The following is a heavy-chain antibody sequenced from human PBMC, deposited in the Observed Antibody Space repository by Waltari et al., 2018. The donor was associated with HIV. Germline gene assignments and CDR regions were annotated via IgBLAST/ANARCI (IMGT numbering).Heavy chain of an antibody. Sequence: QVQLQESGPGLVKPSQTLSLTCTVSGGSICSGRYYWSWLRQPAGKGLAWIGRIFHSGRTNYNPSLQSRVTISVDTSKNQFSLKLSSVTAADTAVYYCASTYYYDSSGYSQFDYWGQGTLVTVSS. J-gene: IGHJ4*02. CDR2: IFHSGRT. CDR3: ASTYYYDSSGYSQFDY. D-gene: IGHD3-22*01. V-gene: IGHV4-61*02. CDR1: GGSICSGRYY.